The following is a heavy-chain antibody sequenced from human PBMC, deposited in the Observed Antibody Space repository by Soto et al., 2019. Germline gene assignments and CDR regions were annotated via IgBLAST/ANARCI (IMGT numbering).Heavy chain of an antibody. CDR1: GYTFNTYY. CDR3: ARGGHIAVVTASFDY. J-gene: IGHJ4*02. D-gene: IGHD2-21*02. CDR2: IHPSGGGT. Sequence: QVQLVQSGAEVKKPGASVKVSCKPSGYTFNTYYLHWVRQAPGQALEWMGVIHPSGGGTTYAQKFLGRVTLTRDKSTTTVFMELSSLRSDDTAVYYCARGGHIAVVTASFDYWGQGTLVTVSS. V-gene: IGHV1-46*02.